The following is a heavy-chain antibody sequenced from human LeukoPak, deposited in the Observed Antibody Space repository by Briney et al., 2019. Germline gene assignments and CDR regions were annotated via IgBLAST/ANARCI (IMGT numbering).Heavy chain of an antibody. CDR2: ISSSGSTI. V-gene: IGHV3-11*01. Sequence: GGSLRLSCAASGFTFSDYYMSWIRQAPGKGLEWVSYISSSGSTIYYADSVKGRFTISRDNAKNSLYLQMNSLRAEDTAVYYCARDATTGTRLSGYMDVWGKGTTVTVSS. D-gene: IGHD1-1*01. CDR1: GFTFSDYY. J-gene: IGHJ6*03. CDR3: ARDATTGTRLSGYMDV.